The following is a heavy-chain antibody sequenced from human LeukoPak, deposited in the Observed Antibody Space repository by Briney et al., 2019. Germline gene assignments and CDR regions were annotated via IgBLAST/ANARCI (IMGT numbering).Heavy chain of an antibody. CDR2: ISSSSSYI. Sequence: TTGGSLRLSCAASGFTFSSYSMTWVRQAPGKGLEWVSSISSSSSYIYYADSVKGRFTISRDNAKNSLYLQMNSLRAEDTAVYYCARDGGRVATFGIDCWGQGTLVTVSS. V-gene: IGHV3-21*01. CDR3: ARDGGRVATFGIDC. J-gene: IGHJ4*02. CDR1: GFTFSSYS. D-gene: IGHD3-10*02.